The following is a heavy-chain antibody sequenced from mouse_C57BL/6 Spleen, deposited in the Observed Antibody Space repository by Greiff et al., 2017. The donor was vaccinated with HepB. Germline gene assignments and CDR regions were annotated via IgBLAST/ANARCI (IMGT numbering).Heavy chain of an antibody. Sequence: QVQLQQPGAELVKPGASVKLSCKASGYTFTSYWMHWVKQRPGQGLEWIGMIHPNSGSTNYNEKFKSKATLTVDKSSSTAYMQLSSLTSEDSAVYYCACYYYGSSSEFAYWGQGTLVTVSA. V-gene: IGHV1-64*01. D-gene: IGHD1-1*01. J-gene: IGHJ3*01. CDR3: ACYYYGSSSEFAY. CDR2: IHPNSGST. CDR1: GYTFTSYW.